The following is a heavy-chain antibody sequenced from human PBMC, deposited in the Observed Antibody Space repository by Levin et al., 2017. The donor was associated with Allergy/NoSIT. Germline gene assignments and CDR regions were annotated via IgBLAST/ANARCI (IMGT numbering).Heavy chain of an antibody. V-gene: IGHV4-34*01. D-gene: IGHD5-18*01. CDR1: GGSFSGYY. J-gene: IGHJ5*02. CDR2: INHSGST. CDR3: ARVTAGIQLWSLDP. Sequence: SETLSLTCAVYGGSFSGYYWSWIRQPPGKGLEWIGEINHSGSTNYNPSLKSRVTISVDTSKNQFSLKLSSVTAADTAVYYCARVTAGIQLWSLDPWGQGTLVTVSS.